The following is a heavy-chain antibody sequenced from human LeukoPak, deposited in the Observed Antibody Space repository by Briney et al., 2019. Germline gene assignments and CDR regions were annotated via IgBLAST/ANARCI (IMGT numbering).Heavy chain of an antibody. V-gene: IGHV4-59*08. CDR3: ARAPRGLTIFVY. CDR1: GGSISSYY. J-gene: IGHJ4*02. D-gene: IGHD3-9*01. CDR2: IYYSGST. Sequence: SETLSLTCTVSGGSISSYYWSWIRQPPGKGLEWIGYIYYSGSTNYNPALKSRVTISVDTSKNQFSLKLSSVTAADTAVYYCARAPRGLTIFVYWGQGTLVTVSS.